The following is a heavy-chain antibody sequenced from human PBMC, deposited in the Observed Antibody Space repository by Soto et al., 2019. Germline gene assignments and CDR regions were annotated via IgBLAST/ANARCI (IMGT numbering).Heavy chain of an antibody. CDR2: TYHSGST. CDR1: GGSISSSNW. Sequence: QVQLQESGPGLVKPSGTLSLTCAVSGGSISSSNWWTWVRQSPGKGLEWIGETYHSGSTNYNPSPKSRVDISVDKSQNQFSLKLRSVTAADTAVYFCARDRSSGTYYGSYGVFDIWGQGTMVTVSS. V-gene: IGHV4-4*02. CDR3: ARDRSSGTYYGSYGVFDI. D-gene: IGHD1-26*01. J-gene: IGHJ3*02.